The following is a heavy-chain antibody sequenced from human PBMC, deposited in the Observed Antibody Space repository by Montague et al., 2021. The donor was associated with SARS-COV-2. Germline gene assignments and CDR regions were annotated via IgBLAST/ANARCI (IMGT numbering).Heavy chain of an antibody. J-gene: IGHJ3*02. CDR3: ARVRHSYGYLSAFDI. CDR1: GFTFSDYY. V-gene: IGHV3-11*01. Sequence: SLRLSCAASGFTFSDYYMSWIRQAPGKGLEWVSYISSSGSTIYYADSVKGRFTISRDNAKNSLYLQMSSLRAEDTAVYYCARVRHSYGYLSAFDIWGQGKMVTVSS. D-gene: IGHD5-18*01. CDR2: ISSSGSTI.